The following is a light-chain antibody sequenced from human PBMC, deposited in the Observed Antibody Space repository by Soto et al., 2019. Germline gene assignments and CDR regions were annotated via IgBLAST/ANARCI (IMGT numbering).Light chain of an antibody. CDR2: GAS. Sequence: EIVLAQSPATLSRSPVEVARVCCGASQSVSSSYLAWYQQKPGEPPRILIYGASSRATGIPDRFSGSGSGTAFTLTISRMEPEDFAVYYCQQYGSSLPITFGQGTRLE. J-gene: IGKJ5*01. V-gene: IGKV3-20*01. CDR1: QSVSSSY. CDR3: QQYGSSLPIT.